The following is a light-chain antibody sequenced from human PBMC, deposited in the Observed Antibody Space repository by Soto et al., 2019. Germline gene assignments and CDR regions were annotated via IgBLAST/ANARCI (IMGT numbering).Light chain of an antibody. CDR2: DVS. Sequence: QSALTQPASVSGSPGQSITISCTGTSSDVGGFNFVSWFQHSPGKAPKLMIYDVSNRPSGVSNRSPGSKSGNTAPLTISGLQAEDEADYYCSSYTSSSTWVFGTGTKLTVL. J-gene: IGLJ1*01. V-gene: IGLV2-14*03. CDR1: SSDVGGFNF. CDR3: SSYTSSSTWV.